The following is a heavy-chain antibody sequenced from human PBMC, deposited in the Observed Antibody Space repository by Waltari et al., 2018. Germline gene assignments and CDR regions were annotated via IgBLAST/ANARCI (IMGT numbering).Heavy chain of an antibody. CDR1: SASISRYF. J-gene: IGHJ3*02. Sequence: QVQLQESGPGLVKPSETLSLTCAVSSASISRYFWTWIRQPAGKGLEWIGRINNSGRANYNPSLKSLVTMSVDTSNNLFSLKLTSVPAADTAVYYCARAANITVLGVVPPSRAFDIWGQGTMVTVSS. CDR3: ARAANITVLGVVPPSRAFDI. V-gene: IGHV4-4*07. D-gene: IGHD3-3*01. CDR2: INNSGRA.